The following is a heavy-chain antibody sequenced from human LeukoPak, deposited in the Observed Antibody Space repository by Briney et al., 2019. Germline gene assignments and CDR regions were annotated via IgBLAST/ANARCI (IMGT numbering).Heavy chain of an antibody. J-gene: IGHJ4*02. Sequence: SQTLSLTCAVSGGSISSGGYSWSWIRQPPGKGLEWIGYIYHSGSTYYNPSLKSRVTISVDRSKNQFSLKLSSVTAAGTAVYYCARGVRGAYYFDYWGQGTLVTVSS. CDR3: ARGVRGAYYFDY. CDR2: IYHSGST. V-gene: IGHV4-30-2*01. D-gene: IGHD3-10*01. CDR1: GGSISSGGYS.